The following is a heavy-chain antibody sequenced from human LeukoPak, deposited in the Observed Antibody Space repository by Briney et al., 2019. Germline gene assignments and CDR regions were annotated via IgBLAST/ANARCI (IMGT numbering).Heavy chain of an antibody. V-gene: IGHV1-69*02. J-gene: IGHJ5*02. CDR2: IIPILGKA. D-gene: IGHD2-2*02. CDR3: AIPYCSSTSCYKGFPYNWFDP. Sequence: SVKVSYKASGGTFSSYTISWVQQAPGQGLEWMGRIIPILGKANYAQKFQGRVTITADKSTSTAYMELSSLRSEDTAVYYCAIPYCSSTSCYKGFPYNWFDPWGQGTLVTVSS. CDR1: GGTFSSYT.